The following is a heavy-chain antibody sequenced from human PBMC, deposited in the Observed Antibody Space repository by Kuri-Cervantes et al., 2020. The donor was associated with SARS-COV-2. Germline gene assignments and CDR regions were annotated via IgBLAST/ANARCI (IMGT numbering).Heavy chain of an antibody. J-gene: IGHJ4*02. CDR3: ARVEMTTIKFDY. V-gene: IGHV1-69*06. Sequence: SVKGSCKASGGTFSSYAISWVRQAPGQGLEWMGGIIPIFGTSNYAQNFQGRVTITADKSTSTAYMELSSLRSEDTAVYYCARVEMTTIKFDYWGQGTLVTVSS. CDR1: GGTFSSYA. CDR2: IIPIFGTS. D-gene: IGHD5-24*01.